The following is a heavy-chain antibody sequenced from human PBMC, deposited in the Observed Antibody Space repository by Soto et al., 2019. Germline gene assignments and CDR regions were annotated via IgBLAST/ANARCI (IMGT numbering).Heavy chain of an antibody. D-gene: IGHD3-22*01. CDR2: IYYRRTT. Sequence: SETLSLTCNVAGGSISSHYWSWIRQTPGKGLEWIGYIYYRRTTNYTPSLTSRVTISIDTSKNQFSLKLSSVTAADTAVYYCARTAYDSSGYTMEYDYWGEGTLVT. CDR3: ARTAYDSSGYTMEYDY. V-gene: IGHV4-59*11. J-gene: IGHJ4*02. CDR1: GGSISSHY.